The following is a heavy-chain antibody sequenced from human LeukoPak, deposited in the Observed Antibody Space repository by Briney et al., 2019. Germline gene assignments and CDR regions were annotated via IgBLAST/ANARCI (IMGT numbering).Heavy chain of an antibody. V-gene: IGHV4-59*01. J-gene: IGHJ4*02. Sequence: SETLSLTCTVSGGSTSSYYWSSIRQPPGKGLEWIGYIYYSGSTNYNPSLKSRVTISVDTSKNQFSLKLSSVTDADTAVYYCARDSEDYVWGSYRSTQGFDYWGQGTLVTVSS. CDR1: GGSTSSYY. CDR2: IYYSGST. D-gene: IGHD3-16*02. CDR3: ARDSEDYVWGSYRSTQGFDY.